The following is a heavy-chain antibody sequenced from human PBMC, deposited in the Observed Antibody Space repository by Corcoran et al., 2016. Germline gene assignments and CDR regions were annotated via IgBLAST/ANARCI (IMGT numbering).Heavy chain of an antibody. D-gene: IGHD3-22*01. CDR1: GGSISSSSYY. J-gene: IGHJ3*02. V-gene: IGHV4-39*07. CDR2: IYYSGST. CDR3: ARVGSNPYYYDSSGYSGGAFDI. Sequence: QLQLQESGPGLVKPSETLSLTCTVSGGSISSSSYYWGWIRQPPGKGLEWIGSIYYSGSTYYNPSLKSRVTISVDTSKNQFSLKLSSVTAADTAVYYWARVGSNPYYYDSSGYSGGAFDIWGQGTMVTVSS.